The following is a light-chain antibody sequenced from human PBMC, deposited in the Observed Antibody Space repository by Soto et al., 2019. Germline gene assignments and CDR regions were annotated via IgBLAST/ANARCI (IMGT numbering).Light chain of an antibody. CDR2: AAS. J-gene: IGKJ5*01. Sequence: DIQMTQSPSSLSASVGDRVTITCRASQSIVTYLNWYLQKPGKAPKLLIYAASNLQSGVPSGFSGSGSGTDFTLTISSLQPEDFATYFCQQSYSTPPWTFGQGTRLEIK. CDR3: QQSYSTPPWT. CDR1: QSIVTY. V-gene: IGKV1-39*01.